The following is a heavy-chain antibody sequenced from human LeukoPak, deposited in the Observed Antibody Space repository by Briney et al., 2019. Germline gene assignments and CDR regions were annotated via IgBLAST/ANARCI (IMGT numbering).Heavy chain of an antibody. CDR3: ARDPVYSSSWGGNDY. CDR2: INPNSGGT. J-gene: IGHJ4*02. Sequence: ASVKVSCKASGYTFTGYYMHWVRQAPGQGLEWMGRINPNSGGTNYAQKFQGRVTMTRDTSISTAYMELSRLRSDDTAVYYCARDPVYSSSWGGNDYWGQGTPVTVSS. V-gene: IGHV1-2*06. CDR1: GYTFTGYY. D-gene: IGHD6-13*01.